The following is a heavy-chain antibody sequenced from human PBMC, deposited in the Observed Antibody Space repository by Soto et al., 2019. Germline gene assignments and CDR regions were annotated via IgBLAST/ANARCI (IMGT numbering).Heavy chain of an antibody. D-gene: IGHD2-15*01. Sequence: GGSLRLSCAASGFTASSNYMSWVRQAPGKGLEWVSVIYSGGSTYYADSVKGRFTISRHNSKNTLYLQMNSLRAEDTAVYYCARGRCSGGSCYSRDAFDIWGQGTMVTVSS. V-gene: IGHV3-53*04. J-gene: IGHJ3*02. CDR1: GFTASSNY. CDR2: IYSGGST. CDR3: ARGRCSGGSCYSRDAFDI.